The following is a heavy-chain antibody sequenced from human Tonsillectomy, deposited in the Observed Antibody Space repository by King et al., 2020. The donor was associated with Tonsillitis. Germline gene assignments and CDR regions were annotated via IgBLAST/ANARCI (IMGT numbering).Heavy chain of an antibody. CDR2: IDSGGST. CDR3: ASGGSYSGIYFDY. CDR1: GFTVNSNH. D-gene: IGHD1-26*01. J-gene: IGHJ4*02. Sequence: VQLVESGGGLIQPGGSLRLSCAASGFTVNSNHMGWVRQAPGKGLEWVSVIDSGGSTYYADSVKGRFTISGDRSKNPLYLQMNSLRAEDTAVYYCASGGSYSGIYFDYWGQGTLVTVSS. V-gene: IGHV3-53*01.